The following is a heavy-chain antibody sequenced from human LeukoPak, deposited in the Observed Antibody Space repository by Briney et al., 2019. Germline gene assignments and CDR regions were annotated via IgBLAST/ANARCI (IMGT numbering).Heavy chain of an antibody. Sequence: ASVKVSCKASGYTFTGYYMHWVRQAPGQGLEWMGWINPNSGGTNYAQKFQGRVTMTRDTSISTAYMELSRLRSDDTAVYYCARVLRYFDWLRDYFDYWGQGTLVTVSS. CDR1: GYTFTGYY. J-gene: IGHJ4*02. CDR2: INPNSGGT. D-gene: IGHD3-9*01. CDR3: ARVLRYFDWLRDYFDY. V-gene: IGHV1-2*02.